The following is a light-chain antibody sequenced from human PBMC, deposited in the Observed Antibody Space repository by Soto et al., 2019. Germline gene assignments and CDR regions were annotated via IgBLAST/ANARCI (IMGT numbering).Light chain of an antibody. J-gene: IGKJ1*01. CDR3: QQYAGSPET. CDR2: GAS. Sequence: PGEKATLSCRASQNFGSKSLAWYQQRPGQAPRLLIYGASIRASGSPDRFSGSGSGTDFTLTINRLEPEDLAVYYCQQYAGSPETFGQGTKVDIK. CDR1: QNFGSKS. V-gene: IGKV3-20*01.